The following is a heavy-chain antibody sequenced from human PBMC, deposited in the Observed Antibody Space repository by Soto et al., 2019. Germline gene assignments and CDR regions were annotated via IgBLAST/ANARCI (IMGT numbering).Heavy chain of an antibody. Sequence: GGSLRLSCAASGFTFSSYAMSWVRQAPGKGLEWVSAISGSGGSTYYADSVKGRFTISRDNSKNTLYLQMNSLRAEDTAVYYCAKPDTATPDYYYYYGMDVWGQGTTVTVSS. CDR2: ISGSGGST. V-gene: IGHV3-23*01. D-gene: IGHD5-12*01. CDR3: AKPDTATPDYYYYYGMDV. CDR1: GFTFSSYA. J-gene: IGHJ6*02.